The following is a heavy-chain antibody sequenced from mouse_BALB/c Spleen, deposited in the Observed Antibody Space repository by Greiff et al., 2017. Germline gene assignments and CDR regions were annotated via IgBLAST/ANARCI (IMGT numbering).Heavy chain of an antibody. CDR1: GYTFTDYV. D-gene: IGHD1-1*01. V-gene: IGHV1-77*01. CDR3: ASPITTVVEGAMDY. J-gene: IGHJ4*01. CDR2: IYPGSGST. Sequence: VKLQESGPELVKPGASVKMSCKASGYTFTDYVISWVKQRTGQGLEWIGEIYPGSGSTYYNEKFKGKATLTADKSSNTAYMQLSSLTSEDSAVYFCASPITTVVEGAMDYWGQGTSVTVSS.